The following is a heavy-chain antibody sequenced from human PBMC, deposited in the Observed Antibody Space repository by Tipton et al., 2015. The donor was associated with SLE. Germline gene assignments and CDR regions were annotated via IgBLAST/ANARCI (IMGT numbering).Heavy chain of an antibody. CDR1: GGSISSGSYY. CDR2: IYTSGST. D-gene: IGHD3-10*01. J-gene: IGHJ3*02. V-gene: IGHV4-61*02. Sequence: LRLSCTVSGGSISSGSYYWSWIRQPAGKGLEWIGRIYTSGSTNYNPSLKSRVTISVDTSKNQFSLKLSSVTAADTAVYYCARAQGEMDAFDIWGQGTMVTVSS. CDR3: ARAQGEMDAFDI.